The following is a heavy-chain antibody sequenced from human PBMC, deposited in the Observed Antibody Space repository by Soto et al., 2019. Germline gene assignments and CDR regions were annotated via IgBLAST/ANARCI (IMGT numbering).Heavy chain of an antibody. CDR1: GGSISSGDYY. D-gene: IGHD3-22*01. J-gene: IGHJ4*02. Sequence: QVQLQESGPGLVKPSQTLSLTCTVSGGSISSGDYYWSWIRQPPGKGLEWIGYIYYSGSTYYNPSLKSPVTISVDTSKNQFSLKLSSVTAADTAVYYYATTSYYYDSSGYSLFDYWGQGTLVTVSS. CDR2: IYYSGST. CDR3: ATTSYYYDSSGYSLFDY. V-gene: IGHV4-30-4*01.